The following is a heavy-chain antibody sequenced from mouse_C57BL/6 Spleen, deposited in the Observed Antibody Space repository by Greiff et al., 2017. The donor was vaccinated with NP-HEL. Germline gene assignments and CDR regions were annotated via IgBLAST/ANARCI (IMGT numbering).Heavy chain of an antibody. Sequence: QVQLQQPGAELVRPGTSVKLSCKASGYTFTSYWMHWVKQRPGQGLEWIGVIDPSDSYTNYNQKFKGKATLTVDTSSSTAYMQLSSLTSEDSAVYYCARGASGKYFDYWGQGTTLTVSS. CDR3: ARGASGKYFDY. V-gene: IGHV1-59*01. J-gene: IGHJ2*01. CDR1: GYTFTSYW. CDR2: IDPSDSYT. D-gene: IGHD3-1*01.